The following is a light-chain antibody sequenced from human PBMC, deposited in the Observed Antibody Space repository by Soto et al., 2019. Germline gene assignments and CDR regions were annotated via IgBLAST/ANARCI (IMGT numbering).Light chain of an antibody. V-gene: IGKV1-5*01. CDR3: QQYNSYPIT. Sequence: DIQMTQSPSTLSASVGDRATITCRASQSISSCLAWYQQQPGKAPKLLIYDASNLESGVPSRFSGSGSGTEFTLTISSLQPDDFATYYCQQYNSYPITFGQGTRLEIK. J-gene: IGKJ5*01. CDR2: DAS. CDR1: QSISSC.